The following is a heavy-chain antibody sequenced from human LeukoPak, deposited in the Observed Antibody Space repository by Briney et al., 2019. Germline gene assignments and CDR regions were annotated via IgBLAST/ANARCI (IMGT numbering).Heavy chain of an antibody. Sequence: GRSLRLSCSASGFTFSHYGMHWVRQAPGKGLEWVVVIWSDGSNEYYADSVKGRFTISRDNSKNTLYLQMNSLRAEDTAVYYCAKSMDYYDSSGYHPYDAFDIWGQGTMVTVSS. D-gene: IGHD3-22*01. V-gene: IGHV3-33*06. CDR2: IWSDGSNE. CDR1: GFTFSHYG. J-gene: IGHJ3*02. CDR3: AKSMDYYDSSGYHPYDAFDI.